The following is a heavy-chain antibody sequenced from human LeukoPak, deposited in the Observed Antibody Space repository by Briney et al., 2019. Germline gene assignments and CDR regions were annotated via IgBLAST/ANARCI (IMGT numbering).Heavy chain of an antibody. J-gene: IGHJ4*02. D-gene: IGHD6-19*01. CDR2: ISSSSSYI. CDR1: GFTFNIYS. Sequence: GGSLRLSCGASGFTFNIYSMNWVRQAPGKGLEWVSSISSSSSYIYYADSVRGRFTISRDNARNSLYLQMNSLRAEDTALYYCAKWAKDSSGWYIDYWGQGTLVTVSS. V-gene: IGHV3-21*04. CDR3: AKWAKDSSGWYIDY.